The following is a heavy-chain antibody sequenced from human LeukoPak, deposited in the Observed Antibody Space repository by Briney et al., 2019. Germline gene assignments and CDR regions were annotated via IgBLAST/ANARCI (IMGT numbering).Heavy chain of an antibody. CDR3: ASGSGSYRTPYYYMDV. CDR1: GCIVSSNY. D-gene: IGHD3-10*01. J-gene: IGHJ6*03. CDR2: IYSGGST. Sequence: GGSLRLSCVAPGCIVSSNYMSWVLQAPGKGLEWVSVIYSGGSTYYADSVKGRFTISRDNSKNTLYLQMNSPRAEDTAVYYCASGSGSYRTPYYYMDVWGTGTTVTVSS. V-gene: IGHV3-53*01.